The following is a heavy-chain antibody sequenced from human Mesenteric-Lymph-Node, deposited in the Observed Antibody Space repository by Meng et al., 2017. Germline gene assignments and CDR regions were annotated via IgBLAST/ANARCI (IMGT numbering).Heavy chain of an antibody. Sequence: GSLRLSCAASGFTFSSYAMSWVRQAPGKGLEWIGSIYHSGSTYYNPSLKSRVTISVDTSKNQFSLKLSSVTAADTAVYYCARDVAAAGSDAFDIWGQGTMVTVSS. J-gene: IGHJ3*02. D-gene: IGHD6-13*01. V-gene: IGHV4-38-2*02. CDR3: ARDVAAAGSDAFDI. CDR1: GFTFSSYA. CDR2: IYHSGST.